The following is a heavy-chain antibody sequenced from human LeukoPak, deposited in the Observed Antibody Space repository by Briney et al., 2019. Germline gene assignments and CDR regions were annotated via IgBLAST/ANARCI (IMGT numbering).Heavy chain of an antibody. V-gene: IGHV4-4*09. CDR2: IYTSGST. CDR1: GSSISSYY. CDR3: ARLSYYDSSIDY. D-gene: IGHD3-22*01. Sequence: SETLSLTCTVSGSSISSYYWSWIRQPPGKGLEWIGYIYTSGSTNYNPSLKSRVTISVDTSKNQFSLKLSSVTAADTAVYYCARLSYYDSSIDYWGQGALVTVSS. J-gene: IGHJ4*02.